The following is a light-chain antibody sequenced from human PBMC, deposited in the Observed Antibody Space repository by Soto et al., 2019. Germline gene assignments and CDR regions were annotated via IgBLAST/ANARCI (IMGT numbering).Light chain of an antibody. J-gene: IGKJ4*01. CDR1: QSVDNY. CDR3: QQRSTGPPLT. CDR2: DAS. Sequence: EIVLTQSPDTLSLSPGERATLACRASQSVDNYLAWYQQRPGQAPRLLIYDASNRASGIPARFSGSGSGTGFTLTISSLEPEDFAVYYCQQRSTGPPLTFGGGTKVEIK. V-gene: IGKV3-11*01.